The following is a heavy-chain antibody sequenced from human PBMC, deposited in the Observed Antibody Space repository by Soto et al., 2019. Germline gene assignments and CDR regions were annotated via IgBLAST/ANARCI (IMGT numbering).Heavy chain of an antibody. CDR3: ARVSGTMSSSWTFDY. V-gene: IGHV3-7*01. CDR1: GFTFSSYW. Sequence: GGSLRLSCAASGFTFSSYWMSWVRQAPGKGLEWVANIKQDGSEKYYVDSVKGRFTISRDNAKNSLYLQMNSLRAEDTAVYYCARVSGTMSSSWTFDYWGQGTLVTVSS. J-gene: IGHJ4*02. D-gene: IGHD6-13*01. CDR2: IKQDGSEK.